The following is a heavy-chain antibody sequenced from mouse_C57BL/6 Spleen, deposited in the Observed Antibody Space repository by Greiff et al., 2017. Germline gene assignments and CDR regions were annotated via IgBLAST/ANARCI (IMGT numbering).Heavy chain of an antibody. CDR2: IDPSDSYT. CDR3: ARSIYDYDVGFAY. Sequence: QVQLQQPGAELVKPGASVKLSCKASGYTFTSYWMQWVKQRPGQGLEWIGEIDPSDSYTNYNQKFKGKATLPLDTSSSTAYMQLSSLTSEDSAVYYCARSIYDYDVGFAYCGQGTLVTVSA. CDR1: GYTFTSYW. D-gene: IGHD2-4*01. V-gene: IGHV1-50*01. J-gene: IGHJ3*01.